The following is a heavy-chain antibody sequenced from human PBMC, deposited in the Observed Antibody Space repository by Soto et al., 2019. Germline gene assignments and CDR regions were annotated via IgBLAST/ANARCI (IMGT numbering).Heavy chain of an antibody. V-gene: IGHV4-59*01. J-gene: IGHJ4*02. CDR3: ARHFGTLWTVDY. CDR2: IYYSGST. D-gene: IGHD2-21*01. CDR1: CGSISSYY. Sequence: TLSLTCTFSCGSISSYYLSLMRQPPGKGLEWIGYIYYSGSTNYNPSLKSRVTISVDTSKNQFSLKLSSVTAADTAVYYCARHFGTLWTVDYWGQGTLVTVSS.